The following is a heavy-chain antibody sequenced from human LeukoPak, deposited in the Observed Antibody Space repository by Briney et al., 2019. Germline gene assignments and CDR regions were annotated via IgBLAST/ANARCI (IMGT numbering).Heavy chain of an antibody. CDR1: GDSVSSGSSY. V-gene: IGHV4-61*01. Sequence: SETLSLTCTLSGDSVSSGSSYWSWIPQPPGKGLEWIGYIYYSGSTNYNPYLKSRVTISVDTPKNQFSLKLSSVTAEDTAVYYCARGAHYDILTGPGMDVWGQGTTVTVSS. CDR2: IYYSGST. J-gene: IGHJ6*02. D-gene: IGHD3-9*01. CDR3: ARGAHYDILTGPGMDV.